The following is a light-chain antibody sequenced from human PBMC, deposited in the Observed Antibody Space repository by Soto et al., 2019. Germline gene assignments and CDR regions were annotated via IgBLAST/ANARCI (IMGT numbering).Light chain of an antibody. Sequence: QSALTQPASVSGSPGQSIIISCTGTSSDVGSRNLVSWYQQHPGKAPKLIIYEVTKWPSGVSNRFSGSKSGNTASLTIFGLQAEDEADYYCCSYAGSYTWVFGGGTKLTVL. CDR2: EVT. V-gene: IGLV2-23*02. CDR1: SSDVGSRNL. J-gene: IGLJ3*02. CDR3: CSYAGSYTWV.